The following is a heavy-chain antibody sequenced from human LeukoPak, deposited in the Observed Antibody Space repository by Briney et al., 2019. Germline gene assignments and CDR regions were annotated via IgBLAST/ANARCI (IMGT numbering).Heavy chain of an antibody. Sequence: PSETLSLTCTVSGDSITGYYWGWIRQPPGKGLEWIGNIYYTGNTYYNPSLKSRVTISVDSSRNQFSLKLSSVTAADTAVYYCARQPGGVTNYFDYWGQGTLVTVSS. CDR1: GDSITGYY. D-gene: IGHD2-21*02. J-gene: IGHJ4*02. CDR3: ARQPGGVTNYFDY. CDR2: IYYTGNT. V-gene: IGHV4-39*01.